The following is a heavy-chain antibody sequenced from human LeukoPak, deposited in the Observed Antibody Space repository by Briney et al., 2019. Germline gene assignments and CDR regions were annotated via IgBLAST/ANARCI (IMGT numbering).Heavy chain of an antibody. D-gene: IGHD6-13*01. CDR3: AKYSSSWFYFDY. J-gene: IGHJ4*02. CDR1: GFTFSGYA. CDR2: ISGSGGST. V-gene: IGHV3-23*01. Sequence: PGGSLRLSCAASGFTFSGYAMSWVRQAPGKGLEWVSTISGSGGSTYYADSVKGRFTISRDNSKNTLYPQMNSLRAEDTAVYYCAKYSSSWFYFDYWGQGTLVTVSS.